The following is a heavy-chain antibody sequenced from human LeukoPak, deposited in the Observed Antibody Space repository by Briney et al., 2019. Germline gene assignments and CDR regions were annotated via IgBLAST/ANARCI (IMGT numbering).Heavy chain of an antibody. J-gene: IGHJ6*03. CDR1: GFTFSSYS. D-gene: IGHD3-16*01. CDR3: ARDRRGVYYYYYRDV. V-gene: IGHV3-21*01. CDR2: ISSSSSYI. Sequence: PGGSLRLSCAASGFTFSSYSMNWVRQAPGKGLEWVSSISSSSSYIYYADSVKGRFTISRDNAKNSLYLQMNSLRAEDTAVYYCARDRRGVYYYYYRDVWGKGPTVTAS.